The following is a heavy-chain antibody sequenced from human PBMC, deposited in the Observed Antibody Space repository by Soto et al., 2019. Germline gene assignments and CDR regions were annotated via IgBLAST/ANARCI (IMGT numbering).Heavy chain of an antibody. Sequence: QVQLVESGGGLVKPGGSLRLSCAASGVSFSDYYMIWMRQAPGKGLEWLSYIGGVTDYANYADSVRGRFTISRDKTKKVVFLQMSSLRAEDTAVYYCARYASLSGADHWGQGTLVIVSS. V-gene: IGHV3-11*06. CDR2: IGGVTDYA. CDR1: GVSFSDYY. J-gene: IGHJ4*02. CDR3: ARYASLSGADH.